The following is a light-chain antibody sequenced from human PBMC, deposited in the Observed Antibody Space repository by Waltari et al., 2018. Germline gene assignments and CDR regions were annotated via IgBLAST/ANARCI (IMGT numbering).Light chain of an antibody. CDR1: SLRSYY. CDR3: NSRDSSGNHLGVV. CDR2: GKN. V-gene: IGLV3-19*01. Sequence: SSELTQDPAVSVALGQTVRITCQGDSLRSYYASWYQQKPEQAPVLVIYGKNNRPSGIPDRFSGSSSGNTASLTITGAQAEDEADYYCNSRDSSGNHLGVVFGGGTKLTVL. J-gene: IGLJ2*01.